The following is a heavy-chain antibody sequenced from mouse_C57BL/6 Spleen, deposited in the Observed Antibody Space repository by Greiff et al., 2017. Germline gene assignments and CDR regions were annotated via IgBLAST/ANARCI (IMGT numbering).Heavy chain of an antibody. J-gene: IGHJ2*01. V-gene: IGHV1-55*01. CDR2: IYPGSGST. D-gene: IGHD2-4*01. Sequence: VQLQQPGAELVKPGASVKMSCKASGYTFTSYWITWVKQRPGQGLEWIGDIYPGSGSTNYNEKFKSKATLTVDTSSSTAYMQLSSLTSEASAVYSCARGGIYYDCDYYFDYWGQGTTLTVSS. CDR1: GYTFTSYW. CDR3: ARGGIYYDCDYYFDY.